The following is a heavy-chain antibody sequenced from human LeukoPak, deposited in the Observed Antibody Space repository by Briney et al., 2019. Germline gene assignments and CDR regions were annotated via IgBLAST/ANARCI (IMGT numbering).Heavy chain of an antibody. V-gene: IGHV3-33*01. Sequence: GGSLRLSCAASGFTFSSYGMHWVRQAPGKGLEWVAVIWYDGSNKYYADSVKGRFTISRDNSKDTLHLQMNSLRAEDTAVYYCARDLAYYYDSSGYFDYWGQGTLVTVSS. CDR1: GFTFSSYG. J-gene: IGHJ4*02. D-gene: IGHD3-22*01. CDR2: IWYDGSNK. CDR3: ARDLAYYYDSSGYFDY.